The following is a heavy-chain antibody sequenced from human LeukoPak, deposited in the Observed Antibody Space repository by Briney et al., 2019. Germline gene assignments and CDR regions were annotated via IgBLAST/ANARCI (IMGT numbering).Heavy chain of an antibody. V-gene: IGHV3-15*07. D-gene: IGHD3-22*01. J-gene: IGHJ5*02. Sequence: GGSLRLSCATSGFTFSNAWMNWVRQAPGKGLEWVGRTRSNSDGGTIDYAAPVKGRFALSRDDSKNTLYLQMNSLQTEDTAVYYCATDFYDTTWGQGTLVTVSS. CDR3: ATDFYDTT. CDR2: TRSNSDGGTI. CDR1: GFTFSNAW.